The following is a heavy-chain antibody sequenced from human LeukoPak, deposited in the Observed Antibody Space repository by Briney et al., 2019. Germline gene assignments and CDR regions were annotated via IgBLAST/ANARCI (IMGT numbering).Heavy chain of an antibody. CDR2: IKQDGSDK. J-gene: IGHJ4*02. CDR1: GFTFSKYW. CDR3: VRDTFGPSDS. Sequence: GGSLRLSCAASGFTFSKYWMSWVRQAPGKGLEWVANIKQDGSDKYYVDSVKGRFTISRDNAKNSLYLQMNSLRVEDTAVYYCVRDTFGPSDSWGQGSLVGVSS. D-gene: IGHD3-16*01. V-gene: IGHV3-7*01.